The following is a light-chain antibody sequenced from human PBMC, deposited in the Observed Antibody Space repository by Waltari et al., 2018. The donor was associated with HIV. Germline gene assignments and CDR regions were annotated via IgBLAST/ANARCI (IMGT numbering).Light chain of an antibody. CDR1: SSDVGSYNL. CDR2: EVS. CDR3: CSYAGSSTFYV. J-gene: IGLJ1*01. V-gene: IGLV2-23*02. Sequence: QSALTQPASVSGSPGQSITISCTGTSSDVGSYNLVSWYQQHPGKAPKLMIYEVSNRPSVGSNRFSASTAGNTASLTIAGLQAEDEADYYFCSYAGSSTFYVCGTGTKVTVL.